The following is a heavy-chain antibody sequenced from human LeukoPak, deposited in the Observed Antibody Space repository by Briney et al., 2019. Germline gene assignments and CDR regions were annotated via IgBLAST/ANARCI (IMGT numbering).Heavy chain of an antibody. CDR2: IYHSGST. CDR3: AGDDTGGYCFDY. Sequence: SETLSLTCAVSGVSISSGDYSWSWIRQPPGKGLEWIGYIYHSGSTTYNPSLKSRVTISIDRSKNQFSLKLSSVTAADTAVYYCAGDDTGGYCFDYWGQGTLVTVSS. CDR1: GVSISSGDYS. D-gene: IGHD3-22*01. V-gene: IGHV4-30-2*01. J-gene: IGHJ4*02.